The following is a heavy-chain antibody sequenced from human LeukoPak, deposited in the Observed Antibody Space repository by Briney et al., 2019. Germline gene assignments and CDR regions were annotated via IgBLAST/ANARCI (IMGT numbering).Heavy chain of an antibody. D-gene: IGHD3-22*01. J-gene: IGHJ5*02. CDR3: ARSELRQTRWYYYDSSGPNWFDP. Sequence: ASVKVSCKASGYTFTSYDINWVRQATGQGLEWMGWMNPNSGNTGYAQKFQGRDTMTRNTSISTAYMELSSLRSEDTAVYYCARSELRQTRWYYYDSSGPNWFDPWGQGTLVTVSS. CDR1: GYTFTSYD. CDR2: MNPNSGNT. V-gene: IGHV1-8*01.